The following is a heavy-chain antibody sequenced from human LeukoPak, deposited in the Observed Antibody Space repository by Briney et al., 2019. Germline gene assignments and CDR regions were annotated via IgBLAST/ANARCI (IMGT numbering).Heavy chain of an antibody. CDR2: IHYTGST. D-gene: IGHD6-13*01. CDR1: GGSFSGYY. V-gene: IGHV4-34*11. J-gene: IGHJ4*02. CDR3: ARGLVNSSWYYDY. Sequence: PSETLSLTCAVYGGSFSGYYWSWIPQPPGKGLECIGYIHYTGSTNNNPSLKSRITISVDTSKNQFSLKLSSVTAADTAVYYCARGLVNSSWYYDYWGQGTLVTVSS.